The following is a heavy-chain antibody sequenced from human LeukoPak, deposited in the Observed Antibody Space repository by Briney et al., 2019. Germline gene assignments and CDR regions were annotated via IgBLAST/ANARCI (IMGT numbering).Heavy chain of an antibody. D-gene: IGHD3-3*01. CDR3: AKDRRYDFWSGYPSSGVDYYFDY. Sequence: QPGRSLRLSCAASGFTFSSYGMHWVRQAPGKGLEWVAVISYDGSNKYYADSVKGRFTISRDNSKNTLYLQVNSLRAEDTAVYYCAKDRRYDFWSGYPSSGVDYYFDYWGQGTLVTVSS. J-gene: IGHJ4*02. V-gene: IGHV3-30*18. CDR1: GFTFSSYG. CDR2: ISYDGSNK.